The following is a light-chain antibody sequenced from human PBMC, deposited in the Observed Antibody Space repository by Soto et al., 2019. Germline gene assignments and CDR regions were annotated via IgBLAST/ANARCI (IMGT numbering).Light chain of an antibody. V-gene: IGKV1-5*01. J-gene: IGKJ1*01. CDR3: QQYNNYPLT. CDR2: DAS. Sequence: DIQMTQSPSTLSASVGDRVTITCRASQSISSWLAWYQQKPGKAPKVLIYDASSLESGVPSRFSGSGSGTEFTLTISSLQPDDFANYYCQQYNNYPLTFGQGTKVETK. CDR1: QSISSW.